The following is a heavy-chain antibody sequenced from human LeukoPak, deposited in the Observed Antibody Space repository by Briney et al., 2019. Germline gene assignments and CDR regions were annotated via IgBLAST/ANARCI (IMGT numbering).Heavy chain of an antibody. V-gene: IGHV3-64*02. CDR1: GFTFSTYS. Sequence: PGGSLRLSCAAFGFTFSTYSMFWVRQAPGKGLEYVSSISGNGDVTYYADSVKGRFTISRDNSKNTLFLRMGSLRPDDMAVYYCAGERLHTGFDIWGQGTMVTVSS. D-gene: IGHD5-24*01. CDR2: ISGNGDVT. J-gene: IGHJ3*02. CDR3: AGERLHTGFDI.